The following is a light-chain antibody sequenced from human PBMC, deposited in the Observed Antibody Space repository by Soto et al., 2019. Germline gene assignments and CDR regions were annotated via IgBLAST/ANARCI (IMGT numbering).Light chain of an antibody. CDR2: LNNDGSH. Sequence: QSVLTKSPSASASLGASVKLTCTLTSGHSSYAIAWHQQQPEKGPRYLMKLNNDGSHSKGDGIPDRFSGSSSGAERYLTISSLQSEDEADYYCQTWGSGIRVVFGAGTKVTVL. CDR3: QTWGSGIRVV. J-gene: IGLJ2*01. CDR1: SGHSSYA. V-gene: IGLV4-69*01.